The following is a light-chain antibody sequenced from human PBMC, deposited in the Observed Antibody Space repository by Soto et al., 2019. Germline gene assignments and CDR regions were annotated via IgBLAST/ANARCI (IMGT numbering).Light chain of an antibody. CDR1: QSVSSN. J-gene: IGKJ1*01. CDR2: GAS. Sequence: EIVMTQSPATLSVSPGERATLSCRASQSVSSNLAWYQQKPGQAPRLLIYGASTRATGIPARFSGSGSGTEFTLTISSLQSEDFAGYYCQQDNNWLWTFGQGTKVEI. V-gene: IGKV3-15*01. CDR3: QQDNNWLWT.